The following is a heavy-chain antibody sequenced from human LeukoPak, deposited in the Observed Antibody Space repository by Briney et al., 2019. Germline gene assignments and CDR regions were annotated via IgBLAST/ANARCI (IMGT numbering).Heavy chain of an antibody. D-gene: IGHD2-15*01. CDR3: ARIDSAQDLGYCSGGSCHQRKGAFDI. Sequence: SQTLSLTCAISGDSVSSNSAAWNWIRQSPSRGLEWLGRTYYRSEWYNDYAVSVKSRITINPDTSKNQFSLQLNSVTPEDTAVYYCARIDSAQDLGYCSGGSCHQRKGAFDIWGQGTMVTVSS. J-gene: IGHJ3*02. CDR1: GDSVSSNSAA. V-gene: IGHV6-1*01. CDR2: TYYRSEWYN.